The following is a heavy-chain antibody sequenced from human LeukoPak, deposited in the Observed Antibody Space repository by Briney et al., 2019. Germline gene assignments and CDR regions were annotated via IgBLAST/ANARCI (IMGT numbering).Heavy chain of an antibody. CDR3: ARDLGCSSSSCYSGDYYGMDV. CDR2: ISSGSSTI. J-gene: IGHJ6*02. V-gene: IGHV3-48*01. CDR1: GFTFSSYS. Sequence: GGSLRLSCAASGFTFSSYSMNWVRQAPGKGLEWVSYISSGSSTIYFADSVKGRFTISRDNAKNALYLQMNSLRAEDTAVYFCARDLGCSSSSCYSGDYYGMDVWGQGTTVTVSS. D-gene: IGHD2-2*02.